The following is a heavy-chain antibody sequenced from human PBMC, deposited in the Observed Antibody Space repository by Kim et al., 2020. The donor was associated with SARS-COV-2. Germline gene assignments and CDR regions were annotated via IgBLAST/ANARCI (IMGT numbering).Heavy chain of an antibody. CDR1: GGSSISGGYY. Sequence: TLSLTCTVSGGSSISGGYYWSWIRQHPGKGLEWIGYIYYSGSTYYNPSHKSRVTISVDTSKNQFSLKLSSVTAADTAVYYCARAPYYYGSGREAYVDYWGQGTLVTVSS. CDR2: IYYSGST. D-gene: IGHD3-10*01. V-gene: IGHV4-31*03. J-gene: IGHJ4*02. CDR3: ARAPYYYGSGREAYVDY.